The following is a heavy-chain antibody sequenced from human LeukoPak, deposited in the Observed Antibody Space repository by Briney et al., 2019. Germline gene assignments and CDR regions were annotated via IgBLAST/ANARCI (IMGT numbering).Heavy chain of an antibody. Sequence: PGGSLRLSCAASGFTFSSYAMHWVRQAPGKGLEWVAVISYDGSNKYYADSVKGRFTISRDNSKNTLYLQMNSLRAEDTAVYYCAKEVSSSWYYYMDVWGKGTTVTVSS. CDR1: GFTFSSYA. CDR2: ISYDGSNK. J-gene: IGHJ6*03. D-gene: IGHD6-13*01. V-gene: IGHV3-30*04. CDR3: AKEVSSSWYYYMDV.